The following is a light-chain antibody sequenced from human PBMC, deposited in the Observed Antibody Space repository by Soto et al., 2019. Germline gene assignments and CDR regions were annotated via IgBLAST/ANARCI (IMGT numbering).Light chain of an antibody. CDR1: SSGVDDYNY. V-gene: IGLV2-11*01. CDR2: DVS. Sequence: QSALTQPRSVSGSPGQSVTISCTGASSGVDDYNYVSWFQQHPGKAPKLMIYDVSERPSGVPDRFSGSKSGNTASLTISGLQAEDEADYYCCSYGGTFYVFGTGTKSPS. CDR3: CSYGGTFYV. J-gene: IGLJ1*01.